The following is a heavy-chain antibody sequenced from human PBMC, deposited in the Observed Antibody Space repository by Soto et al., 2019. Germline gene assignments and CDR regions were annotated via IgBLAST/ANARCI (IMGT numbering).Heavy chain of an antibody. CDR1: GGTFSSYA. V-gene: IGHV1-69*13. Sequence: GASVKVSCKASGGTFSSYAISWVRQAPGQGLEWMGGIIPIFGTANYAQKFQGRVTITADESTSTAYMELSSLRSEDTAVYYCARDLAAAGPDRYNWFDPWGQGTLVTVSS. D-gene: IGHD6-13*01. CDR3: ARDLAAAGPDRYNWFDP. J-gene: IGHJ5*02. CDR2: IIPIFGTA.